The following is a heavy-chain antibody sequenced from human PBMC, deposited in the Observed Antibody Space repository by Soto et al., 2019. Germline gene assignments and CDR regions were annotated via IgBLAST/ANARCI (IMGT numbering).Heavy chain of an antibody. Sequence: QVQLVESGGGVVQPGRSLRLSCAASGYTFSSHGMHWVRQAPGKGLEWVAVIWYDGSKKYYAGSVKGRFTISRDDSKNTLYLEMNSLRAEDTAVYYCARDPASSMDVWGQGTTVIVSS. D-gene: IGHD6-25*01. CDR3: ARDPASSMDV. V-gene: IGHV3-33*01. J-gene: IGHJ6*02. CDR2: IWYDGSKK. CDR1: GYTFSSHG.